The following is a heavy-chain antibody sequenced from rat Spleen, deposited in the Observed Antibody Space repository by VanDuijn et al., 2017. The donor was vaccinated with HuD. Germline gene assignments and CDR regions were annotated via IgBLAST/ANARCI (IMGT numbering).Heavy chain of an antibody. CDR2: ISSGGST. J-gene: IGHJ2*01. CDR3: ARLTIGS. CDR1: GFTFSDYN. Sequence: VQLVESGGGLEQPGGSLKLSCAASGFTFSDYNMAWVRQPPGKGLEWIAAISSGGSTYYNSALKSRLSISRDTSKSQVFLKMNSLQTEDTAMYFWARLTIGSWGQGVMVTVSS. V-gene: IGHV2S12*01. D-gene: IGHD1-3*01.